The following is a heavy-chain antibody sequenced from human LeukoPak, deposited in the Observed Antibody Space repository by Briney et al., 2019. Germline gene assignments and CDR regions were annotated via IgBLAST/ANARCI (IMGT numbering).Heavy chain of an antibody. CDR2: ISYDGSNK. V-gene: IGHV3-30*18. J-gene: IGHJ4*02. CDR1: GFTFSSYG. Sequence: GRSLRLSCAASGFTFSSYGMHWVRQAPGKGLEWVAVISYDGSNKYYADSVKGRFTISRDNSKNTLYLQMNSLRAEDTAVYYCAKDAHKLLWFGEATLFDYWGQGTLVTVSS. CDR3: AKDAHKLLWFGEATLFDY. D-gene: IGHD3-10*01.